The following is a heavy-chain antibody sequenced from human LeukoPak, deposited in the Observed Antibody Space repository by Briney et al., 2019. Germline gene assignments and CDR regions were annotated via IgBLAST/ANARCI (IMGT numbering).Heavy chain of an antibody. CDR1: GFTFSSYA. CDR3: ASGSGSYSADY. V-gene: IGHV3-30-3*01. J-gene: IGHJ4*02. CDR2: ISYDGSNK. D-gene: IGHD1-26*01. Sequence: GGSLRLSCAASGFTFSSYAMHWVRQAPGKGLEWVAVISYDGSNKYYADSVKGRFTISRDNSKNTLYLQMNSLRAEDTAVYYCASGSGSYSADYWGQGTLVTVSS.